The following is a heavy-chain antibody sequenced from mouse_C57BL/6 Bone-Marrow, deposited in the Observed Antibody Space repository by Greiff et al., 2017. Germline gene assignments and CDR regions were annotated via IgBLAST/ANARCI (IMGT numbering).Heavy chain of an antibody. V-gene: IGHV1-9*01. D-gene: IGHD1-1*01. CDR1: GYTFSSYW. CDR2: MLPGSGST. J-gene: IGHJ1*01. CDR3: ARNDGSSYPSYWYFDV. Sequence: QVQLQQSGAELMKPGASVKLSCKATGYTFSSYWIEWVKQRPGPGLEWIGQMLPGSGSTNYNEKFKGKATFTADTSSNTAYMQLSSLTSEDSAVDYCARNDGSSYPSYWYFDVWGAGTTVTVSS.